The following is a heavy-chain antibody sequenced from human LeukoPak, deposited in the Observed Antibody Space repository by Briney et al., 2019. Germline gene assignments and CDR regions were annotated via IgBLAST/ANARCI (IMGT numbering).Heavy chain of an antibody. CDR3: ARGDDYGGAWYYFDC. V-gene: IGHV3-53*01. CDR2: IYSAGTT. D-gene: IGHD4-23*01. J-gene: IGHJ4*02. CDR1: GLTLSDHY. Sequence: GGSLRLSCAAPGLTLSDHYMGWVRQAPGKGLEWVAVIYSAGTTYYADSVKGRFTISRDNSKNTVYLQMNSLRAEDTAVYYCARGDDYGGAWYYFDCWGQGTLVTVSS.